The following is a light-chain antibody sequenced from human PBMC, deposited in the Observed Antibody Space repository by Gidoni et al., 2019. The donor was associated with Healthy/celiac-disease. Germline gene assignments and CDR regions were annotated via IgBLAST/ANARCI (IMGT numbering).Light chain of an antibody. J-gene: IGKJ3*01. Sequence: DIQMTQSPSSLSASVGDRVTITCQTSQDISNYLNWYQQKPGKAPKLLIYDASNLETGVPSRFSGSGSGTDFTFTISSLQPEDIATYYCQQYDNPRFTFGPGTKVEIK. CDR3: QQYDNPRFT. CDR2: DAS. CDR1: QDISNY. V-gene: IGKV1-33*01.